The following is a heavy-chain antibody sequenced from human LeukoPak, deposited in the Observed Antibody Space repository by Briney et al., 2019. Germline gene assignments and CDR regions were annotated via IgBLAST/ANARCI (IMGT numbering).Heavy chain of an antibody. CDR3: ARRYRSGGSCYSDFDY. CDR2: ISSSSSYI. V-gene: IGHV3-21*01. CDR1: GFTFSSYS. J-gene: IGHJ4*02. Sequence: PGGSLRLSCAASGFTFSSYSMNWVRQAPGKGLEWVSSISSSSSYIYYADSVKGRFTISRDNAKNSLYLQMNSLRAEDTAVYYCARRYRSGGSCYSDFDYWGQGTLVTVSS. D-gene: IGHD2-15*01.